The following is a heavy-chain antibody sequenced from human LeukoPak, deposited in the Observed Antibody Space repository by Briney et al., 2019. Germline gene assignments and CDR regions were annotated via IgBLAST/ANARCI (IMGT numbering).Heavy chain of an antibody. V-gene: IGHV3-21*01. Sequence: GGSLRLSCAASGFTFSSYSMNWVRQAPGKGLEWVSSISSSSSYIYYADSVKGRFTISRDNAKNSLYLQMNSLRAEDTAVYYCARGIGSSSWTPSDYWGQGTLVTVSS. J-gene: IGHJ4*02. CDR1: GFTFSSYS. CDR2: ISSSSSYI. D-gene: IGHD6-13*01. CDR3: ARGIGSSSWTPSDY.